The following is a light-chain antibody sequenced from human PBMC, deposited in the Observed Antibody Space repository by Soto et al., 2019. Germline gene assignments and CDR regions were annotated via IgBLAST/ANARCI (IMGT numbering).Light chain of an antibody. J-gene: IGKJ1*01. CDR1: QGISTY. V-gene: IGKV1-5*03. CDR3: QQYNSYSWT. Sequence: DLPMPQSPSSLSASLGASVTITCRASQGISTYSNWYQQKPGKAPKLLIYKASSLESGVPSRVSGSGSGTELTLKISRLQPDEVATYYGQQYNSYSWTFGQGTKVDIK. CDR2: KAS.